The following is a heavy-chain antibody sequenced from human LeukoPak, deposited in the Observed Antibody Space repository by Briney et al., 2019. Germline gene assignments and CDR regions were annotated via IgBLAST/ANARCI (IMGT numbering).Heavy chain of an antibody. D-gene: IGHD3-3*01. CDR3: ARTVLLRFLFDP. Sequence: ASVKVSCKASGYTFTGYYMHWVRQAPGQGLEWMGWISAYNGNTNYTQKLQGRVTMTTDTSTSTAYMELRSLRSDDTAVYYCARTVLLRFLFDPWGQGTTVTVSS. CDR1: GYTFTGYY. V-gene: IGHV1-18*04. CDR2: ISAYNGNT. J-gene: IGHJ6*02.